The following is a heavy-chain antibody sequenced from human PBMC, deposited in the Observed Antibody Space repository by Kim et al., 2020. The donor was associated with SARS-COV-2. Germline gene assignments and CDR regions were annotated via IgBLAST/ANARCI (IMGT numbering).Heavy chain of an antibody. Sequence: GGSLRLSCAASGFTFSDYYMSWIRQAPGKGLEWVSYISSSGSTIYYADSVKGRFTISRDNAKNSLYLQMNSLRAEDTAVYYCARYQDCSSTSCYNYYYGMDVWGQGTTVTVSS. D-gene: IGHD2-2*01. J-gene: IGHJ6*02. CDR1: GFTFSDYY. CDR2: ISSSGSTI. CDR3: ARYQDCSSTSCYNYYYGMDV. V-gene: IGHV3-11*04.